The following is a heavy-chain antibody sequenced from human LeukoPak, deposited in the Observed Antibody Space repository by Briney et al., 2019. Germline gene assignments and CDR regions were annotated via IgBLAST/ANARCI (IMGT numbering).Heavy chain of an antibody. CDR2: IYYSGST. CDR3: ARLLLVPAAPIDP. D-gene: IGHD2-2*01. Sequence: SETLSLTCTVSGGSISSSSYYWGWIRQPPGKGLEWIGSIYYSGSTYYSPPLKSRVTISVDTSKNQFSLKLSSVTAADTAVYYCARLLLVPAAPIDPWGQGTLVTVSS. CDR1: GGSISSSSYY. J-gene: IGHJ5*02. V-gene: IGHV4-39*01.